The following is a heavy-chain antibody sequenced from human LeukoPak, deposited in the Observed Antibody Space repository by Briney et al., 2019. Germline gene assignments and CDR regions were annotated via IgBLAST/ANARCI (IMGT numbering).Heavy chain of an antibody. CDR2: IYTSGST. J-gene: IGHJ6*03. D-gene: IGHD3-3*02. CDR1: GGSISSYY. Sequence: PSETLSLTCTVSGGSISSYYWSWIRQPAGKGLEWIGRIYTSGSTNYNPSLKSRVTMSVDTSKNQFSLKLSSVTAADTAVYYCARVWGIFGVVIIGYYYYMDVWGKGTTVTVSS. V-gene: IGHV4-4*07. CDR3: ARVWGIFGVVIIGYYYYMDV.